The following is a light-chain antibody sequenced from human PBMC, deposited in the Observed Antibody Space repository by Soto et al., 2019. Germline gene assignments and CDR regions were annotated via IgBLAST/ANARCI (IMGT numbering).Light chain of an antibody. Sequence: QLVMTQSPSASASLGASVKLTCTLSSGYTSNAIAWHQQQPQKGPRFLMKINSDGTYIKGDGIPDRFSGSTSGSERHLTISGLQSEDEADYYCQHWGSGTLRVFGGGTKVTVL. V-gene: IGLV4-69*01. CDR2: INSDGTY. J-gene: IGLJ2*01. CDR1: SGYTSNA. CDR3: QHWGSGTLRV.